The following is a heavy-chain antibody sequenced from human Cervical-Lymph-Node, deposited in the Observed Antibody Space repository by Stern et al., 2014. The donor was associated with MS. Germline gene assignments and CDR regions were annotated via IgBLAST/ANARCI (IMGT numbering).Heavy chain of an antibody. D-gene: IGHD4-23*01. Sequence: DQLVESGGGVVQPGRSLRLACAASGFTFSSYGMHWVRQAPGKGLEWGAVIWYDGSNKYYADSVQGRFTISRDNSKNTLYLQMNSLRAEDTAVYYCAREGGNTAEYFQHWGQGTLVTVSS. J-gene: IGHJ1*01. CDR2: IWYDGSNK. V-gene: IGHV3-33*01. CDR1: GFTFSSYG. CDR3: AREGGNTAEYFQH.